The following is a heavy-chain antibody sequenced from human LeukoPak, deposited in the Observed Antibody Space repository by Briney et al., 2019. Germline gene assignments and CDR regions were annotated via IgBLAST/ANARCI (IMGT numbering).Heavy chain of an antibody. D-gene: IGHD3-22*01. CDR3: ARGLLPYYYDSSGYNVYFDY. Sequence: PSETLSLTCAVYGGSFSGYYWSWVRQPPGKGLEWVGEINHSGSTNYNPSLKSRVTISVETAKNQFSLKLSSVTAADTAVYYCARGLLPYYYDSSGYNVYFDYWGQGTLVTVSS. CDR1: GGSFSGYY. J-gene: IGHJ4*02. V-gene: IGHV4-34*01. CDR2: INHSGST.